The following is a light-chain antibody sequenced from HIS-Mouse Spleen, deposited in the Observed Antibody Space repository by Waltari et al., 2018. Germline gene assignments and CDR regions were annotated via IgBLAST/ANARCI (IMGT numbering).Light chain of an antibody. CDR2: GAS. J-gene: IGKJ2*01. CDR3: QQYGSSPYT. V-gene: IGKV3-20*01. CDR1: ALPKKYA. Sequence: PPSVSVSPGQTARITCSGDALPKKYAYWYQQKPGQAPRLLIYGASSRATGIPDRFSDSGSGTDSTLTISRLEPEDFAVYYCQQYGSSPYTFGQGTKLEIK.